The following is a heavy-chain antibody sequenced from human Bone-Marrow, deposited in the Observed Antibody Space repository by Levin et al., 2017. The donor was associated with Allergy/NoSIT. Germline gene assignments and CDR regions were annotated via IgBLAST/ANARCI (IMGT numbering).Heavy chain of an antibody. V-gene: IGHV3-30*18. Sequence: PGGSLRLSCTVSGFTFRNFGMHWVRQAPGKGLEWVALISYDGKISYYADSVKGRCTISRDVSSNTLFLHVNSLRPDDTAVYYCAKAGLTLVRGEADFDNWGQGTLVTVSS. CDR2: ISYDGKIS. J-gene: IGHJ4*02. D-gene: IGHD3-10*01. CDR3: AKAGLTLVRGEADFDN. CDR1: GFTFRNFG.